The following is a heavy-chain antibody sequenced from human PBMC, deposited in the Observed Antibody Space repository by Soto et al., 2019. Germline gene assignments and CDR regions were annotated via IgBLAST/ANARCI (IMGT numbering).Heavy chain of an antibody. CDR3: ARELSYSWLP. J-gene: IGHJ5*02. V-gene: IGHV4-59*12. Sequence: SETLSLTCNVSGGSISSYYWSWIRQPPGKGLEWIGYIYHSGSTNYNPSLKSRVTISVDKSKNQFSLKLSSVTAADTAVYYCARELSYSWLPWGQGTLVTVSS. D-gene: IGHD1-26*01. CDR2: IYHSGST. CDR1: GGSISSYY.